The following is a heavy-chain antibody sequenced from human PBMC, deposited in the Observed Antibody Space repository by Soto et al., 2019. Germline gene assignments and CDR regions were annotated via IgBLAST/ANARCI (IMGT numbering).Heavy chain of an antibody. CDR2: ISWNSGSI. CDR1: GFTFNNYD. D-gene: IGHD2-15*01. V-gene: IGHV3-9*01. Sequence: PGGSLRLSCAASGFTFNNYDMHWVRQAPWKGVEWVSGISWNSGSIGYADSVKGRFTISRDNAKNSLYLQMNSLRAEDTALYYCAKDMWPGYCSGGSCYSPFDPWGQGTLVTVSS. CDR3: AKDMWPGYCSGGSCYSPFDP. J-gene: IGHJ5*02.